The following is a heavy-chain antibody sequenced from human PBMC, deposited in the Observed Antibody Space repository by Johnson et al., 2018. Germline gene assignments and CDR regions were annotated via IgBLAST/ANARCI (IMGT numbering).Heavy chain of an antibody. CDR3: AREGSGWSNDAFDI. Sequence: QVQLQESGPGLVKPSQTLSLTCAISGDSVSTNSAAWNWIRQSPSRGLEWLGRTYYRSRWFNDYAVSVASRITIKPDTSKNQFSLQLNYVALGDTAVDYCAREGSGWSNDAFDIWGQGTMVTVAS. J-gene: IGHJ3*02. V-gene: IGHV6-1*01. CDR1: GDSVSTNSAA. D-gene: IGHD6-13*01. CDR2: TYYRSRWFN.